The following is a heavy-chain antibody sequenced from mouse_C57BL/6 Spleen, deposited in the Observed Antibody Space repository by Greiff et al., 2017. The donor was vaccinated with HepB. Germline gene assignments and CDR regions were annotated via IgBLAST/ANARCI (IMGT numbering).Heavy chain of an antibody. V-gene: IGHV1-50*01. CDR3: ARYIATVVARAMDY. J-gene: IGHJ4*01. CDR2: IDPSDSYT. CDR1: GYTFTSYW. D-gene: IGHD1-1*01. Sequence: QVQLQQSGAELVKPGASVKLSCKASGYTFTSYWMQWVKQRPGQGLEWIGEIDPSDSYTNYNQKFKGKATLTVDTSSSTAYMQLSSLTSEDSAVYYCARYIATVVARAMDYWGQGTSVTVSS.